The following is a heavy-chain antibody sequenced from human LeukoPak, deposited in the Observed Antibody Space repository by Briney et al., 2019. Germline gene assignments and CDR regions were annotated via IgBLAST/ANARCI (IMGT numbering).Heavy chain of an antibody. CDR3: ARGAVGVVVPAAQARFDP. D-gene: IGHD2-2*01. CDR2: ISSSSSYI. CDR1: GFTLSSYS. J-gene: IGHJ5*02. V-gene: IGHV3-21*01. Sequence: PGGSLRLSCAASGFTLSSYSMNWVRQAPGKGLEWVSSISSSSSYIYYADSVKGRFPISRDNAKNSLYLQMNSLRAEDTAVYYCARGAVGVVVPAAQARFDPWGQGTLVTVSS.